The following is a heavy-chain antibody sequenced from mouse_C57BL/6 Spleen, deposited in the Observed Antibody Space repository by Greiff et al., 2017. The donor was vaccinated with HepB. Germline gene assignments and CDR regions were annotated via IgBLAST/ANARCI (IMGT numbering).Heavy chain of an antibody. Sequence: AASGIDFSRYWMSWVRRAPGKGLEWIGEINPDSSTINYAPSLKDKFIISRDNAKNTLYLQMSKVRSEDTALYYCARWLLQVDYAMDYWGQGTSVTVSS. J-gene: IGHJ4*01. V-gene: IGHV4-1*01. CDR3: ARWLLQVDYAMDY. CDR2: INPDSSTI. CDR1: GIDFSRYW. D-gene: IGHD2-3*01.